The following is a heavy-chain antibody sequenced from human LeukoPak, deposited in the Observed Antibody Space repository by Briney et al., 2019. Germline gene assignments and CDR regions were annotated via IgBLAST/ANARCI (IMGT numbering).Heavy chain of an antibody. CDR1: GFTFSNYE. Sequence: PGGSLRLSCAASGFTFSNYEMNWVRQAPGKGLEWVSYISTSGSTIYYADSVKGRFTMSRDNAKNTLYLQMNSLRAEDTAVYFCARAAYSSSPDYWGQGTLVTVSP. CDR2: ISTSGSTI. J-gene: IGHJ4*02. V-gene: IGHV3-48*03. D-gene: IGHD6-6*01. CDR3: ARAAYSSSPDY.